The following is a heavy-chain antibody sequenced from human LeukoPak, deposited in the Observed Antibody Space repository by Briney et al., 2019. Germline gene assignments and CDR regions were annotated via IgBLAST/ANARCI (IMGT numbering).Heavy chain of an antibody. CDR3: VRSGSYRIRKYYFDY. Sequence: SETLSLTCTVSGASISSGDYYWAWIRQAPGKGLEWIGYIYQSGSTYSNPSLRSRVTISVDTSKNQFSLKLSSVTAADTAVYYCVRSGSYRIRKYYFDYWGQGTLVTVSS. J-gene: IGHJ4*02. V-gene: IGHV4-30-2*01. D-gene: IGHD1-26*01. CDR1: GASISSGDYY. CDR2: IYQSGST.